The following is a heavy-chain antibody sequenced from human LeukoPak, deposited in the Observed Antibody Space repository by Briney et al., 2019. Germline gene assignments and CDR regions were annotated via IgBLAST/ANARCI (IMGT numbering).Heavy chain of an antibody. D-gene: IGHD5/OR15-5a*01. V-gene: IGHV4-59*08. CDR2: IYYSGST. Sequence: SETLSLTCTVSGGSISSYYWSWIRQPPGKGLEWIGYIYYSGSTNYNPSLKSRVTISVDTSKNQFSLKLGSVTAADTAVYYCARLESSGTRWFDPWGQGTLVTVSS. J-gene: IGHJ5*02. CDR1: GGSISSYY. CDR3: ARLESSGTRWFDP.